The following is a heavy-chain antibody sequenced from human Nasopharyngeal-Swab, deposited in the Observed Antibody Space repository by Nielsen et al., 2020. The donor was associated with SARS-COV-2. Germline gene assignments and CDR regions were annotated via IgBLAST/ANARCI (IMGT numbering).Heavy chain of an antibody. J-gene: IGHJ3*02. CDR1: GGSVTGSSYY. V-gene: IGHV4-39*01. CDR3: ARHVWGYCSSTSCDAFDI. Sequence: SETLSLTCTVSGGSVTGSSYYWGWIRQPPGKGLEWIGSIFYSGSTYYNPSLKRRVTIYVDTSKNQFSLKLSSVTAADTAVYYCARHVWGYCSSTSCDAFDIWGQGTMVTVSS. D-gene: IGHD2-2*01. CDR2: IFYSGST.